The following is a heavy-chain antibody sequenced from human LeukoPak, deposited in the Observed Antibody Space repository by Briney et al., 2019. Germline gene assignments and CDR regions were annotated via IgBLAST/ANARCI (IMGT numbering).Heavy chain of an antibody. J-gene: IGHJ3*02. Sequence: GGSLRLSCAASGFTFSSYAMSWVRQAPGKGLEWVSAISGSGGSTYYADSVKGRFTISRDNSKNTLYLQMNSLRAEDTAVYYCAKATNYGGNRGAFDIWGQGTMVTVAS. CDR1: GFTFSSYA. CDR3: AKATNYGGNRGAFDI. D-gene: IGHD4-23*01. V-gene: IGHV3-23*01. CDR2: ISGSGGST.